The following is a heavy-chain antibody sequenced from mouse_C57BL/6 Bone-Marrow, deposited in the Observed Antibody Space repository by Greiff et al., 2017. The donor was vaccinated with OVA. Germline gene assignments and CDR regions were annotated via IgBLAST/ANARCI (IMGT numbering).Heavy chain of an antibody. D-gene: IGHD1-1*01. CDR3: ARSYYYGSILYYYAMDY. V-gene: IGHV1-64*01. CDR1: GYTFTSYW. J-gene: IGHJ4*01. CDR2: IHPNSGST. Sequence: VQLQQPGAELVKPGASVKLSCKASGYTFTSYWMHWVKQRPGQGLEWIGMIHPNSGSTNYNEKFKSKATLTVDKSSSTAYMQLSSLTSEDSAVYYCARSYYYGSILYYYAMDYWGQGTSVTVSS.